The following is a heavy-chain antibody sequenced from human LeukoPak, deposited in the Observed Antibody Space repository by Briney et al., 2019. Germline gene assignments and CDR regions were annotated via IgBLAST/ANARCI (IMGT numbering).Heavy chain of an antibody. CDR3: AKDSVRKSIVGPTTRGVNDY. J-gene: IGHJ4*02. D-gene: IGHD1-26*01. CDR1: GFIFNNYE. Sequence: PGGSLRLSCTASGFIFNNYEMNWVRQAPGKGLEWVSYISSTGSTIFYADSVKGRFTISRDNSKNTLYLQMNSLRPEDTAVYYCAKDSVRKSIVGPTTRGVNDYWGQGTLVTVSS. CDR2: ISSTGSTI. V-gene: IGHV3-48*03.